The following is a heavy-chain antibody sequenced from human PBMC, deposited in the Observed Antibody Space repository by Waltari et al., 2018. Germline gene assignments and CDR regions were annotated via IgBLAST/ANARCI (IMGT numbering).Heavy chain of an antibody. J-gene: IGHJ6*02. D-gene: IGHD2-2*01. CDR2: INHSGST. CDR3: AREPLYCSRTSCQQGSYYYYGMDV. Sequence: QVQLQQWGAGLLKPSETLSLTCAVYGGSISGYYWSWIRQPPGKGLEWIGEINHSGSTNHTQSRKSRVTISVDTSKNQLSLKLSAVTAADTAVYYCAREPLYCSRTSCQQGSYYYYGMDVWGQGTTVTVSS. CDR1: GGSISGYY. V-gene: IGHV4-34*01.